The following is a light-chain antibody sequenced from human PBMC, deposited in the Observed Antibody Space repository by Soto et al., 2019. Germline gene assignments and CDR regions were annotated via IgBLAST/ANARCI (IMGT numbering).Light chain of an antibody. CDR1: QSVNLNY. J-gene: IGKJ2*01. V-gene: IGKV3-20*01. Sequence: EIVLTQSPGTLYLSPGERATLSCRASQSVNLNYLAWYEQRPGQAPRLLIYGQSRRASGIPDRFSGGGSGTDFTVTISRLEPEDFAVYYCQQFGDFPYTFGQGTKLEIK. CDR3: QQFGDFPYT. CDR2: GQS.